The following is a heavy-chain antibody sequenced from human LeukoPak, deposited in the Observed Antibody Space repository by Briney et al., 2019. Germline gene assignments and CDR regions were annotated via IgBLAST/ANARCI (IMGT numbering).Heavy chain of an antibody. CDR2: IDPNSGVT. D-gene: IGHD1-26*01. CDR1: GYTLTDNH. CDR3: ARELGINAFDV. V-gene: IGHV1-2*02. Sequence: GASVKVSCKASGYTLTDNHLYWVRQAPGQGLEWMGWIDPNSGVTNFAQNLQGRLTMTTDTSINTAYMELSRLTSDDTTVYYCARELGINAFDVWGQGTLVTVSS. J-gene: IGHJ3*01.